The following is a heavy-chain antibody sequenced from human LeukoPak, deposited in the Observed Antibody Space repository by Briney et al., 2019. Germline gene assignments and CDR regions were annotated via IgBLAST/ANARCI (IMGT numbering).Heavy chain of an antibody. CDR3: ARVAQQSWVDY. J-gene: IGHJ4*02. D-gene: IGHD1-1*01. V-gene: IGHV3-11*04. CDR1: GFTFSDYY. CDR2: IGSSGNNI. Sequence: PGGSLRLSCAASGFTFSDYYMSWIRQAPGKGLEGVSYIGSSGNNIYYEDSVKGRFTISRDNAKNSLYLQMNSLRAEDTAVYYCARVAQQSWVDYWGQGTLVTVSS.